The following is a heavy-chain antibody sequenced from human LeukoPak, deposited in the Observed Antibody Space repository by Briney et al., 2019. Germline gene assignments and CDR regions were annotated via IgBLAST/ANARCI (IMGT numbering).Heavy chain of an antibody. Sequence: SQTLSLTCTVSGGSISSGDYYWGWIRQPPGKGLEWIVYIYYSGSTYYNPSLKSRVTISVDTSKNQFSLKLSSVTAADTAVYYCARETTLYQLLRYWYFDLWGRGTLVTVSS. V-gene: IGHV4-30-4*01. CDR3: ARETTLYQLLRYWYFDL. J-gene: IGHJ2*01. CDR1: GGSISSGDYY. CDR2: IYYSGST. D-gene: IGHD2-2*01.